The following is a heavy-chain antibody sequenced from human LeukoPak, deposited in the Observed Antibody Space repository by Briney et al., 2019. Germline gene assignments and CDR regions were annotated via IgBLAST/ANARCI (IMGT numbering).Heavy chain of an antibody. CDR2: ISYDGSNK. CDR3: AGAWGPGSIPSGY. J-gene: IGHJ4*02. D-gene: IGHD3-10*01. V-gene: IGHV3-30-3*01. Sequence: PGESLGLSCAASGFTFSSYAMHWVRQAPGKGLEWVAVISYDGSNKYYADSVKGRFTISRDNSKNTLYLQMNSLRAEDTAVYYCAGAWGPGSIPSGYWGQGTLVTVSS. CDR1: GFTFSSYA.